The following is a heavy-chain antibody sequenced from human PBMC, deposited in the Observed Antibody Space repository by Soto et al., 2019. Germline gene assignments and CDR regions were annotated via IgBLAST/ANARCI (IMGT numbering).Heavy chain of an antibody. J-gene: IGHJ4*02. Sequence: SETLSLTCTVSGGSISSGGYYWSWIRQHPGKGMEWIGYIYYSGSTYYNTSLKSRVTISVDTSKNQFSLKLSSVTAADTAVYYCARGYGGSGLQYWGQGTLVTVSS. CDR3: ARGYGGSGLQY. V-gene: IGHV4-31*03. CDR1: GGSISSGGYY. D-gene: IGHD6-19*01. CDR2: IYYSGST.